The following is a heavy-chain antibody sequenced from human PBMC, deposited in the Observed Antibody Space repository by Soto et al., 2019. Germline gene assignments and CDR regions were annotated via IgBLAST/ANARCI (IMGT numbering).Heavy chain of an antibody. CDR3: ATDRIAAAGPPYYYSGMDV. CDR1: GGTFSSYA. V-gene: IGHV1-69*12. D-gene: IGHD6-13*01. Sequence: QVQLVQSGAEVKKPGSSVKVSCKASGGTFSSYAISWVRQAPGQGLEWMGGIIPIFGTANYAQKFQGRVTITADESTRTAYMELNSLRSEDTAVYYCATDRIAAAGPPYYYSGMDVWGLGTTVTVSS. CDR2: IIPIFGTA. J-gene: IGHJ6*02.